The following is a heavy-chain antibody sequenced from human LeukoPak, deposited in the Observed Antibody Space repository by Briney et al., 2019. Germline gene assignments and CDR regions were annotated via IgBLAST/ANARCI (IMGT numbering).Heavy chain of an antibody. CDR1: GGSISSSSYY. CDR3: AKSGGSGLIDY. Sequence: SETLSLTCTVSGGSISSSSYYWCWIRQPPGKRLEWIGNIYYSGSTYYNASLQSRVTISIDTSKNQFSLALNSVTAADTAMYYCAKSGGSGLIDYWGQGTLVTVSS. D-gene: IGHD6-25*01. J-gene: IGHJ4*02. V-gene: IGHV4-39*01. CDR2: IYYSGST.